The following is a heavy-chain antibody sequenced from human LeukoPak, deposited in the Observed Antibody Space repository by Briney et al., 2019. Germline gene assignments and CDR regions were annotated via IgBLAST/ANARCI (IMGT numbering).Heavy chain of an antibody. CDR1: GGSFSGYY. D-gene: IGHD2-15*01. Sequence: SETLSLTCAVYGGSFSGYYWSWIRQPPGKGLEWIGEIYHSGSTNYNPSLKSRVTISVDKSKNQFSLKLSSVTAADTAVYYCARDRASPYWGQGTLVTVSS. V-gene: IGHV4-34*01. CDR3: ARDRASPY. CDR2: IYHSGST. J-gene: IGHJ4*02.